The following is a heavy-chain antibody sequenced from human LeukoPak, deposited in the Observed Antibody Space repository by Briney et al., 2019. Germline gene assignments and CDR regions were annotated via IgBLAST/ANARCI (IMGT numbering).Heavy chain of an antibody. D-gene: IGHD6-19*01. CDR2: ISSSGSTI. CDR3: ARETVTGADAYDI. J-gene: IGHJ3*02. CDR1: KFTFSSQA. V-gene: IGHV3-48*03. Sequence: GGSLRLSCAAAKFTFSSQAMHRVRQAPGKGLEWVSYISSSGSTIYYADSVKGRFTISRDNAKNSLYLQMNSLRAEDTAVYYCARETVTGADAYDIWGQGTMVTVSS.